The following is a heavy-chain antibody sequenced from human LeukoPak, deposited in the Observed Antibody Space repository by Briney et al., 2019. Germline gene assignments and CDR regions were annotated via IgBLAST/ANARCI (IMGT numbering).Heavy chain of an antibody. CDR3: ARDFTKTASPDAFDF. V-gene: IGHV4-31*03. CDR1: GDSINNDGYH. J-gene: IGHJ3*01. CDR2: IHNSGGT. Sequence: SETLSLTCTVSGDSINNDGYHWTWIRQHQGKGLEWIGYIHNSGGTAYNPSLRSRVSISLDTSLNQFSLTLHSVTAADTAVYYCARDFTKTASPDAFDFWGQGTLVAVSS. D-gene: IGHD1-1*01.